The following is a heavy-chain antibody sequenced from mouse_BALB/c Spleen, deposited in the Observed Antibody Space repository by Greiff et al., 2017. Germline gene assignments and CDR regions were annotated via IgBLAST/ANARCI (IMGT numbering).Heavy chain of an antibody. D-gene: IGHD1-1*01. J-gene: IGHJ2*01. CDR3: ARYLYGSSPYFDY. Sequence: VQLQQSGPSLVKPSQTLSLTCSVTGDSITSGYWNWIRKFPGNKLEYMGYISYSGSTYYNPSLKSRISITRDTSKNQYYLQLNSVTTEDTATYYCARYLYGSSPYFDYWGQGTTLTVSS. V-gene: IGHV3-8*02. CDR2: ISYSGST. CDR1: GDSITSGY.